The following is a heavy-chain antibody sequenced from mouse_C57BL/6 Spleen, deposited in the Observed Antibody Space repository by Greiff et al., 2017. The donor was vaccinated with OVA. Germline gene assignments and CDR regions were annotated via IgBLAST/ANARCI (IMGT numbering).Heavy chain of an antibody. CDR2: IWTGGGT. CDR1: GFSLTSYA. D-gene: IGHD2-1*01. J-gene: IGHJ4*01. V-gene: IGHV2-9-1*01. Sequence: VQLQESGPGLVAPSQSLSITCTVSGFSLTSYAISWVRQPPGKGLEWLGVIWTGGGTNYNSALKSRLSISKDNSKSQVFLKMNSLQTDDTARYYGARIYYGNYEGAMDYWGQGTSVTVSS. CDR3: ARIYYGNYEGAMDY.